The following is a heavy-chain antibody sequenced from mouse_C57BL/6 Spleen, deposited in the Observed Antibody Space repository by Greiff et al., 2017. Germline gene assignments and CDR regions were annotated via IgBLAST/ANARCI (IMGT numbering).Heavy chain of an antibody. Sequence: EVQGVESGPELVKPGASVKISCKASGYSFTDYNMNWVKQSNGKSLEWIGVINPNYGTTSYNQKFKGKATLTVDQSSITAYMQLNSLTSEDSAVYYCARGYDYGGFAYWGQGTLVTVSA. D-gene: IGHD2-4*01. CDR2: INPNYGTT. V-gene: IGHV1-39*01. CDR1: GYSFTDYN. J-gene: IGHJ3*01. CDR3: ARGYDYGGFAY.